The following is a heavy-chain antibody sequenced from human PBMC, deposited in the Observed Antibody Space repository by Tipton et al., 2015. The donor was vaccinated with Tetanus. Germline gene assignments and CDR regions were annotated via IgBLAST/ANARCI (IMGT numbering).Heavy chain of an antibody. CDR3: STSGPGAFGGVY. D-gene: IGHD3-16*01. Sequence: SLRLSCAASGFTSGFTFSNAWMSCVRQAPGKGLEWVGRTKSKTDGGTIDYAATVKCSFTLSRDDSKNTLYLQINSLITEDAAVYYCSTSGPGAFGGVYWGQGTLVTVSS. CDR2: TKSKTDGGTI. CDR1: GFTFSNAW. V-gene: IGHV3-15*01. J-gene: IGHJ4*02.